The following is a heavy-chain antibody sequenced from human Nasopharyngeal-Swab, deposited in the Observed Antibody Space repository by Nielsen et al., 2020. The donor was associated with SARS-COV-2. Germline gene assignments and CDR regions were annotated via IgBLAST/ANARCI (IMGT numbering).Heavy chain of an antibody. V-gene: IGHV3-21*01. D-gene: IGHD3-22*01. CDR3: ARDDMGYYDSSGFDAFDI. CDR2: ISSSSSYI. J-gene: IGHJ3*02. CDR1: GFTFSSYS. Sequence: GSLRLSCAASGFTFSSYSMNWVRQAPGKGLEWVSSISSSSSYIYYADSVKGRFTISRDNAKNSLYLQMNSLRAEDTAVYYCARDDMGYYDSSGFDAFDIWGQGTMVTVSS.